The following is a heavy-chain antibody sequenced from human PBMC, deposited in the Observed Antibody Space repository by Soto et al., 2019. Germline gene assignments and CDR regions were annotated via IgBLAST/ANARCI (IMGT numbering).Heavy chain of an antibody. CDR2: IIPIFGTA. J-gene: IGHJ5*02. D-gene: IGHD2-2*01. CDR3: ARVPCSSTSCYHNWFDP. Sequence: QVQLVQSGAKVKKPGSSVKVSCKASGGTFSSYAISWVRQAPGQGLEWMGGIIPIFGTANYAQKFQGRVTITADESTSTAYMELSSLRSEDTAVYYCARVPCSSTSCYHNWFDPWGQGTLVTVSS. V-gene: IGHV1-69*01. CDR1: GGTFSSYA.